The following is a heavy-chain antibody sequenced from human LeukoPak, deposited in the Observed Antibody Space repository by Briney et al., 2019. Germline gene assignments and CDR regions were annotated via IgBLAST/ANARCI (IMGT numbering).Heavy chain of an antibody. CDR3: AKTEAPAAIRAGSDY. J-gene: IGHJ4*02. Sequence: GGSLRLSCAASGFTFSNYGMSWVRQAPGKGLEWVSTISGSGSATYNAGSVKGRFTTSRDNSNNTLYLQMNSLRAEDTGVYYCAKTEAPAAIRAGSDYWGQGTLVTVSS. CDR1: GFTFSNYG. CDR2: ISGSGSAT. D-gene: IGHD2-2*02. V-gene: IGHV3-23*01.